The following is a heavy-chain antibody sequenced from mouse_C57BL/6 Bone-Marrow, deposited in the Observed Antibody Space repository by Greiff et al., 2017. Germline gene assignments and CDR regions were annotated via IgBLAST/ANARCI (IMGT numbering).Heavy chain of an antibody. D-gene: IGHD2-1*01. V-gene: IGHV2-4*01. Sequence: VKLVESGPGLVQPSQSLSITCTVSGFSLTSYGVHWVRQPPGKGLEWLGVIWSGGSTDYNAAFISRLSISKDNSKSQVFFKMNSLQADDTAIYYCANHYCGNYPRAMDYWGQGTSVTVSS. CDR3: ANHYCGNYPRAMDY. J-gene: IGHJ4*01. CDR1: GFSLTSYG. CDR2: IWSGGST.